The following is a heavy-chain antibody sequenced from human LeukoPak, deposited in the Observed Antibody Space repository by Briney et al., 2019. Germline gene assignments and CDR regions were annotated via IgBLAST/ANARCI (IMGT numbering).Heavy chain of an antibody. CDR2: IKQDGSEK. CDR3: AKDISAVAGIWPYYYGMDV. D-gene: IGHD6-19*01. CDR1: GFTFSSYW. J-gene: IGHJ6*02. Sequence: GGSLRLSCAASGFTFSSYWMSWVRQAPGKGLEWVANIKQDGSEKYYVDSVKGRFTISRDNAKNSLYLQMNSLRAEDTAVYYCAKDISAVAGIWPYYYGMDVWGQGTTVTVSS. V-gene: IGHV3-7*01.